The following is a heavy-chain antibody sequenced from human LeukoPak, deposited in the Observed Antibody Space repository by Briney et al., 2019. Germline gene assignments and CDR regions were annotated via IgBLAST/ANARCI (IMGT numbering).Heavy chain of an antibody. CDR1: GFTFSSYG. Sequence: GGSLRLSCAASGFTFSSYGMHWVRQAPGKGLEWVAFIRYDGSNKYYADSVKGRFTISRDNSKNTLYLQMNSLRAEDTAVYYCAKDSISRSSGWYHDYWGQGTLVTVSS. CDR3: AKDSISRSSGWYHDY. D-gene: IGHD6-19*01. J-gene: IGHJ4*02. V-gene: IGHV3-30*02. CDR2: IRYDGSNK.